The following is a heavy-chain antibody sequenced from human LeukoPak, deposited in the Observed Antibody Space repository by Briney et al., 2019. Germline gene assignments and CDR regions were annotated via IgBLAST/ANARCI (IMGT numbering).Heavy chain of an antibody. V-gene: IGHV3-23*01. CDR2: ISGSGANT. CDR3: AKKRAGYTNPYYFDY. J-gene: IGHJ4*02. CDR1: GFTFSTYA. Sequence: QPGGSLRLSCAASGFTFSTYAMSWVRQAPGKGLEWVSTISGSGANTYYADSVRGRFTISRDNSKNTLYLHMNSLRAEDPAVYYCAKKRAGYTNPYYFDYWGQGTLVTVSS. D-gene: IGHD3-16*02.